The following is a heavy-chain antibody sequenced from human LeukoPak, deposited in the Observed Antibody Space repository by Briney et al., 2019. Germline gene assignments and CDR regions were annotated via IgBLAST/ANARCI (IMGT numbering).Heavy chain of an antibody. Sequence: SETLSLTCTVAGGSISNYFWSWIRQPPGKGLEWVGHVFYNGSTNYNPSLKSRVTISRDTSSIRFSLRLSSVTAADTAVYYCARHVRAQDFDYWGQGTLVTVSS. CDR1: GGSISNYF. J-gene: IGHJ4*02. D-gene: IGHD2-8*01. V-gene: IGHV4-59*08. CDR3: ARHVRAQDFDY. CDR2: VFYNGST.